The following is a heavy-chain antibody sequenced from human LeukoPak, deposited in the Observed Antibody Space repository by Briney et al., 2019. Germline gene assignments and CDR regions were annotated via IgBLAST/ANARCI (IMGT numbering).Heavy chain of an antibody. J-gene: IGHJ4*02. Sequence: PGGSLRLSCVASGFTFSGHWMSWVRQAPGKGLEWVANINQGGSDKYYVDSVKGQFTISRDNANNLLYLQMNSLRGEDTAVYYCTRDRSRAEDDWGQGTLVTVSS. CDR1: GFTFSGHW. D-gene: IGHD1-14*01. CDR2: INQGGSDK. V-gene: IGHV3-7*01. CDR3: TRDRSRAEDD.